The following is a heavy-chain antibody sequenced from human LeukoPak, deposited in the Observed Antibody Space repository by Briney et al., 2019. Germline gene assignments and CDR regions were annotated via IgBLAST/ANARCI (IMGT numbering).Heavy chain of an antibody. CDR1: GFTFTSSA. D-gene: IGHD4-17*01. CDR3: AADPGHYGDYDFDY. Sequence: SVKVSCKSCGFTFTSSAVQWVRQARGQRLEWIGWIVVGSGNTNYAQKFQERVTITRDMSTSTAYMELSSLRSEDTAVYYCAADPGHYGDYDFDYWGQGTLVTVSS. J-gene: IGHJ4*02. CDR2: IVVGSGNT. V-gene: IGHV1-58*01.